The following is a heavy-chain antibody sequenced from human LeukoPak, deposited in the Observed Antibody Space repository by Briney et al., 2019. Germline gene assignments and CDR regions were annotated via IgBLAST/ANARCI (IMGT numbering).Heavy chain of an antibody. D-gene: IGHD1-26*01. CDR3: ARDSSGGYLDF. CDR2: ISPNSGGT. J-gene: IGHJ4*02. V-gene: IGHV1-2*02. CDR1: GYTFTGYY. Sequence: ASVKVSCKASGYTFTGYYMNWVRQAPGQGLEWMGWISPNSGGTNYAQKFQGRVTMTRETSISTVYMELSRLRSDDTAVYYCARDSSGGYLDFWGQGTLVTVSA.